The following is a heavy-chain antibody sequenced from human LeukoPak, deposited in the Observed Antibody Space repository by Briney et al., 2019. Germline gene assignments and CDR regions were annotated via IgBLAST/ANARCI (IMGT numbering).Heavy chain of an antibody. CDR2: INPNSGGT. CDR1: GYTFTSYF. V-gene: IGHV1-2*02. D-gene: IGHD3-9*01. J-gene: IGHJ5*02. CDR3: ARNKDYDILVNYFDP. Sequence: ASVKVSCKASGYTFTSYFMHWVRQAPGQGLEWMGWINPNSGGTNYAQKFQDRVTMTRDTSISTAYMELSRLRSDDTAVYYCARNKDYDILVNYFDPWGQGTLVTVSS.